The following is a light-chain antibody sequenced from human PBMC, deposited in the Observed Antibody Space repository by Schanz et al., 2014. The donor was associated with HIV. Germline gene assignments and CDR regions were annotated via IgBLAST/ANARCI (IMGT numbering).Light chain of an antibody. J-gene: IGLJ2*01. CDR2: DVT. V-gene: IGLV2-14*03. CDR3: SSYTSTNTVI. Sequence: QSALTQPASVSGSLGQSITISCTGTSGDVGRYDYVSWYQQHPGQAPKLLIYDVTYRPSGISNRFSGSKSGNTASLTISGLQAEDEADYYCSSYTSTNTVIFGGGTKLTVL. CDR1: SGDVGRYDY.